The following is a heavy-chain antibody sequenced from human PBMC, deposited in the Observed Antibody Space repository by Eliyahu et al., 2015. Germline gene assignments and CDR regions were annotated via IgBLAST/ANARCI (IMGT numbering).Heavy chain of an antibody. V-gene: IGHV4-34*01. D-gene: IGHD4-11*01. J-gene: IGHJ4*02. CDR3: AREGSTVSYFEY. CDR1: GESFSGYY. CDR2: IDHSGNT. Sequence: QVQLQQWGAGLLKPSETLSLTCAVYGESFSGYYWSWIRHPPGKGLEWIGEIDHSGNTNYNPSLKSRVTISVDTSKNQFSLKLTSVTAADTAVYYCAREGSTVSYFEYWGQGNLVTVSS.